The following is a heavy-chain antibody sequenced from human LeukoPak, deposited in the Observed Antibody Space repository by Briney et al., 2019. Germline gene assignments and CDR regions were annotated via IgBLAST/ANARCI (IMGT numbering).Heavy chain of an antibody. Sequence: GGSLRLSCAASGFTFSSYDMHWVRQAPGKGLEYVSAISPNGGRTHYPDSMKGRFTSSRDNSKDTLYLQMGSLRAEDMAVYYCVKGKTFDSWGQGTLVTVSS. CDR3: VKGKTFDS. J-gene: IGHJ4*02. D-gene: IGHD4-23*01. V-gene: IGHV3-64*02. CDR2: ISPNGGRT. CDR1: GFTFSSYD.